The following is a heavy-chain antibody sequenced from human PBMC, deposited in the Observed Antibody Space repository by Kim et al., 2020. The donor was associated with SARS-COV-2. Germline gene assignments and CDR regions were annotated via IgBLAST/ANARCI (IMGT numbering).Heavy chain of an antibody. Sequence: ASVKVSCKVSGYTLTELSMHWVRQAPGKGLEWMGGFDPEDGETIYAQKFQGRVTITEATSTDTAYMELSSLRSEDTAVYYCATEIIAVAGPGDYWGQGTL. V-gene: IGHV1-24*01. D-gene: IGHD6-19*01. CDR2: FDPEDGET. CDR3: ATEIIAVAGPGDY. J-gene: IGHJ4*02. CDR1: GYTLTELS.